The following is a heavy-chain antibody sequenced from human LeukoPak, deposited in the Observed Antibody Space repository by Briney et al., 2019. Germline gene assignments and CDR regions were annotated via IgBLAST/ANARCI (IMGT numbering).Heavy chain of an antibody. CDR1: DGSFTTYY. D-gene: IGHD6-19*01. J-gene: IGHJ4*02. CDR3: ARRSGWYAPGL. CDR2: INHSGST. Sequence: SETLSLTCAVYDGSFTTYYWSWIRQPPGRGLEWIGEINHSGSTNYNPSLKSRVTISIDTSKNQFSLKLSSVTAADTAIYYCARRSGWYAPGLWGQGTLVTVSS. V-gene: IGHV4-34*01.